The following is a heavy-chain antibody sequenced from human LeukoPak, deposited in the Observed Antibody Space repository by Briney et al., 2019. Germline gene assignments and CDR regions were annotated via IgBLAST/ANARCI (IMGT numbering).Heavy chain of an antibody. Sequence: PGGSLRLSCAASGFTFSTYAMSWVRQAPGKGLEWVSSIRAGDDKTFYSDSVGGRFTISRDNSKNTLYLQMSSLRAEDTAVYYCARGLRPCSGTTCYHLWGQGTQVTVST. D-gene: IGHD2-2*01. J-gene: IGHJ1*01. CDR1: GFTFSTYA. V-gene: IGHV3-23*01. CDR3: ARGLRPCSGTTCYHL. CDR2: IRAGDDKT.